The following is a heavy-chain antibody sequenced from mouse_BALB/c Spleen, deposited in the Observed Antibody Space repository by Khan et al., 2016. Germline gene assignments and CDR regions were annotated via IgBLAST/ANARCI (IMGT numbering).Heavy chain of an antibody. CDR2: ISSGSSTI. CDR1: GFTFSGFG. CDR3: ARSGGNYWCAY. D-gene: IGHD2-1*01. Sequence: EVELVESGGGLVQPGGSRKLSCAASGFTFSGFGMHWVRQAPEKGLEWVAYISSGSSTIYYADTVKGRFTISRDNPKNTLFLQMTSLRSDDTAMYYCARSGGNYWCAYWGQGTLVTVSA. J-gene: IGHJ3*01. V-gene: IGHV5-17*02.